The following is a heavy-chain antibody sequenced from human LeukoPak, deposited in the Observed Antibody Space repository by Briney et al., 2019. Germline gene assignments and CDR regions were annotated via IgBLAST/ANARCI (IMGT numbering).Heavy chain of an antibody. V-gene: IGHV3-21*01. CDR2: ISSSSSYI. J-gene: IGHJ5*02. Sequence: PGGSLRLSCAASGFTFSSYSMNWVRQAPGKGLEWVSSISSSSSYIYYADSVKGRFTISRDNAKNSLYLQMNSLRAEDTAVYYCARWQRGYYNNWFDPWGQGTLVTVSS. CDR1: GFTFSSYS. D-gene: IGHD1-26*01. CDR3: ARWQRGYYNNWFDP.